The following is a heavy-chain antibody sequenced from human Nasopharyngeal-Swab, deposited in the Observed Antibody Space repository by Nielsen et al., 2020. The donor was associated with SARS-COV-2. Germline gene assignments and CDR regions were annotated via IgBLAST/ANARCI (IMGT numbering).Heavy chain of an antibody. V-gene: IGHV1-69*01. J-gene: IGHJ6*02. D-gene: IGHD3-9*01. Sequence: WVRQAPGQGLEWMGGIIPIFGTTDYAQKFQGTVTITADESTSTVYMELNSLRFEDTAVYYCAKGVRYFDFLPPNTYYYYGLDLWGQGTTVTV. CDR2: IIPIFGTT. CDR3: AKGVRYFDFLPPNTYYYYGLDL.